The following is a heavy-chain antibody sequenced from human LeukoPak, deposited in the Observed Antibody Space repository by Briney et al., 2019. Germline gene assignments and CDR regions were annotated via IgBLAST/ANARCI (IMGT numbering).Heavy chain of an antibody. J-gene: IGHJ4*02. CDR1: GGSFSGYY. CDR2: INHSGST. D-gene: IGHD5-18*01. CDR3: ARVGGIQLWLRYFDY. V-gene: IGHV4-34*01. Sequence: SETLSLTCAVYGGSFSGYYWSWIRQPPGKGLEWIGEINHSGSTNYNPSLKSRVTISVDTSKSQFSLKLSSVTAADTAVYYCARVGGIQLWLRYFDYWGQGTLVTVSS.